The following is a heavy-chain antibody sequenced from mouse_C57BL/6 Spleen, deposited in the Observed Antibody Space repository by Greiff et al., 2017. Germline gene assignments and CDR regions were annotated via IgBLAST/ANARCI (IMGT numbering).Heavy chain of an antibody. CDR1: GYTFTSYW. J-gene: IGHJ4*01. CDR3: ARRDSNY. CDR2: IDPSDSYT. V-gene: IGHV1-50*01. Sequence: VQLQQSGAELVKPGASVKLSCKASGYTFTSYWMQWVKQRPGQGLEWIGEIDPSDSYTNYNQKFKGKATLTVDTSSSTAYMQLSSLTSEDSAVYYCARRDSNYWGQGTSVTVSS. D-gene: IGHD3-3*01.